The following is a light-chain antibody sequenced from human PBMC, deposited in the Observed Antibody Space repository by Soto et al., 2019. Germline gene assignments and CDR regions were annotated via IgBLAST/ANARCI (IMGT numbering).Light chain of an antibody. CDR2: DAS. CDR1: QSVSRT. V-gene: IGKV3-11*01. J-gene: IGKJ1*01. Sequence: EVVLTQSPATLSLSPGERANLSCRTSQSVSRTLARYQQKSGQAPRLLIYDASNRATGIPTRLSGSGSGTDFTLTISSLEPEDFAVYYCQQRYNWPQTFGQGTKVEI. CDR3: QQRYNWPQT.